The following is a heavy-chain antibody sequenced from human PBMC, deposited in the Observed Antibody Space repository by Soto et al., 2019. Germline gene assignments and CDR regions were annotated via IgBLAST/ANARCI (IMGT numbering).Heavy chain of an antibody. Sequence: QVQLQESGPGLVKPSETLFLTCTVSGGSVSSGSYYWSWIRQPPGKGLEWIVYIYYSGSTNYNPSLKSRVTISVDTSKNQFSLKLSSVTAADTAVYYCARASIVGADYFDYWGQGTLVTVSS. CDR3: ARASIVGADYFDY. V-gene: IGHV4-61*01. CDR1: GGSVSSGSYY. D-gene: IGHD1-26*01. CDR2: IYYSGST. J-gene: IGHJ4*02.